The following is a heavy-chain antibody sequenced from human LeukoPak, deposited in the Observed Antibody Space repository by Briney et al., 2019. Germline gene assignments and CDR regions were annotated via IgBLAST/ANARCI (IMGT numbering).Heavy chain of an antibody. CDR3: AKVIYGSGPFDY. J-gene: IGHJ4*02. CDR2: ISGGGDTT. Sequence: GGSLRLSCSASGFSFSSYTMTWVRQAPGKGPEWVSIISGGGDTTFYTDSVKGRFTISRDNSKNTLYLQMNSLRAEDTALYYCAKVIYGSGPFDYWGQGTLVTVSS. CDR1: GFSFSSYT. D-gene: IGHD3-10*01. V-gene: IGHV3-23*01.